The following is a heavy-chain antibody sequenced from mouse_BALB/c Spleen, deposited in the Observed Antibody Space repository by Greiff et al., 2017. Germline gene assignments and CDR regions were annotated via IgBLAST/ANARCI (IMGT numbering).Heavy chain of an antibody. CDR2: INSNGGST. D-gene: IGHD2-1*01. V-gene: IGHV5-6-2*01. CDR1: GFTFSSYY. CDR3: ARQEGYGNYFDY. J-gene: IGHJ2*01. Sequence: EVKLVESGGGLVKLGGSLKLSCAASGFTFSSYYMSWVRQTPEKRLELVAAINSNGGSTYYPDTVKGRFTISRDNAKNTLYLQMSSLKSEDTALYYCARQEGYGNYFDYWGQGTTLTVSS.